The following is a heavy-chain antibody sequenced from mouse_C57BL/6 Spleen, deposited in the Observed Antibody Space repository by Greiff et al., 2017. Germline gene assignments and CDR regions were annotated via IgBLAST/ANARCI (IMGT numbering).Heavy chain of an antibody. CDR3: TREGGLFRGYFDV. CDR2: ISSGGDYI. CDR1: GFTFSSYA. Sequence: DVQLVESGEGLVKPGGSLKLSCAASGFTFSSYAMSWVRQTPEKRLEWVAYISSGGDYIYYADTVKGRFTISRDNARNTLYLQMSSLKSEDTAMYYCTREGGLFRGYFDVWGTGTTVTVSS. J-gene: IGHJ1*03. D-gene: IGHD1-1*01. V-gene: IGHV5-9-1*02.